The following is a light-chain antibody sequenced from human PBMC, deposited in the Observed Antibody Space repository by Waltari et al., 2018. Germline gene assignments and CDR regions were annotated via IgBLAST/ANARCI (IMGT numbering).Light chain of an antibody. V-gene: IGLV1-44*01. CDR3: AAWDDSLNGPV. CDR2: SNN. CDR1: SSNIGSNT. Sequence: QSVLTQPPSASGTPGQRVTISCSGSSSNIGSNTVNWYQQLPGTAPKLLIYSNNQRPSGVPDQFSGSKSGPSAPLASSGLQSEDGADYYCAAWDDSLNGPVFGGGTKLTVL. J-gene: IGLJ2*01.